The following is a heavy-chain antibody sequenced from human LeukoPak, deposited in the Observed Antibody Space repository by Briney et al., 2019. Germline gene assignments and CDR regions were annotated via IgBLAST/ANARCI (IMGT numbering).Heavy chain of an antibody. CDR3: ARGLGTAMTFDY. J-gene: IGHJ4*02. V-gene: IGHV4-34*01. Sequence: PSETLSLTCAVYGGSFSGYYWGWIRQPPGKGLEWIGEINHSGSTNYNPSLKSRVTISVDTSKNQFSLKLSSVTAADTAVYYCARGLGTAMTFDYWGQGTLVTVSS. D-gene: IGHD5-18*01. CDR1: GGSFSGYY. CDR2: INHSGST.